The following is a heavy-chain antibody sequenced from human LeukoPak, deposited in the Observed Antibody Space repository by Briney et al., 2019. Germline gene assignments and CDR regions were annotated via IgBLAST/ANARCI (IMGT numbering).Heavy chain of an antibody. CDR3: AREKGSSGSNWFDP. D-gene: IGHD3-22*01. CDR1: GYTLTGYY. Sequence: GASVKVSCKASGYTLTGYYMHWVRQAPGQGLEWMGWINPNSGGTNYAQKFQGRVTMTRDTSISTAYMELSKLRSDDTAVYYCAREKGSSGSNWFDPWGQGTLVTVSS. J-gene: IGHJ5*02. CDR2: INPNSGGT. V-gene: IGHV1-2*02.